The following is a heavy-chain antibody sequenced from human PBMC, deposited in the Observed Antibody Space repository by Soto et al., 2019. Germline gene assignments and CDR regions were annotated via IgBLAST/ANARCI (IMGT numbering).Heavy chain of an antibody. Sequence: QVQLAESGGGVVQPGRSLRLSCAASGLTFNSYAMHWVRRAPGKGLEWVAAISYEGNTKYYADSVKGRFTISRDNSKNTAFLQMSSPETEDTAVYYCSRVYCFKQLASSYYDMDVWGQGTTITVSS. CDR2: ISYEGNTK. CDR1: GLTFNSYA. J-gene: IGHJ6*02. CDR3: SRVYCFKQLASSYYDMDV. D-gene: IGHD2-15*01. V-gene: IGHV3-30-3*01.